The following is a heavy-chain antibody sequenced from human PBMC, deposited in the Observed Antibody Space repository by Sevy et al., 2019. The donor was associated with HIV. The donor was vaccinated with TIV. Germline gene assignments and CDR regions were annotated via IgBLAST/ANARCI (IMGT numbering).Heavy chain of an antibody. CDR1: GVSFSDYY. Sequence: LETLSLTCAVSGVSFSDYYWAWVRQPPGKGLEWIGEVSQSGRANYNPSLRSRVIMSLDTSNNQFSLKLTSVTAADTAMYYCARGPLFSPEYCSGGACPTIDYWSQGTRVTVSS. J-gene: IGHJ4*02. V-gene: IGHV4-34*01. CDR3: ARGPLFSPEYCSGGACPTIDY. CDR2: VSQSGRA. D-gene: IGHD2-15*01.